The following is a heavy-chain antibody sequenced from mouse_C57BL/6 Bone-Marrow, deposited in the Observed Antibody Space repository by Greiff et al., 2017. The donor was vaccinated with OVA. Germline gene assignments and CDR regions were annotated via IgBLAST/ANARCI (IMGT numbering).Heavy chain of an antibody. Sequence: QVQLKESGAELVKPGASVKLSCKASGYTFTEYTIHWVKQRSGQGLEWIGWFYPGSGSIKYNEKFKDKATLTADKSSSTVYMELSRLTSEDSAVYFCARHEDRRDYGNYSFAYWGQGTLVTVSA. J-gene: IGHJ3*01. CDR1: GYTFTEYT. CDR3: ARHEDRRDYGNYSFAY. D-gene: IGHD2-1*01. CDR2: FYPGSGSI. V-gene: IGHV1-62-2*01.